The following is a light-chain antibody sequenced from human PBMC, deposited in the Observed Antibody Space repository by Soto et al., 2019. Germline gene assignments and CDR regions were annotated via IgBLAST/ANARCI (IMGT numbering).Light chain of an antibody. V-gene: IGKV3-15*01. J-gene: IGKJ1*01. CDR2: VAS. Sequence: EIVMTQSPATLSVSPGETATLSGRASQSISSILAWYQQKPGQAPRLLISVASTRATGVPARFSGTGSGTEFTLTISSLQSVDFAVYYCQQYLSWPPTFGQGTKVEIK. CDR1: QSISSI. CDR3: QQYLSWPPT.